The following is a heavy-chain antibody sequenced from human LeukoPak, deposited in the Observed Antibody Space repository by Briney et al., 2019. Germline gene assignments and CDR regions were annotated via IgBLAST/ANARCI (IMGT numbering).Heavy chain of an antibody. CDR2: IYTGGST. V-gene: IGHV3-66*01. Sequence: GGSLRLSCAASGFTFSSYAMSWVRQAPGKGLQWVSSIYTGGSTFAADSIKGRFIISRDNSENSIYLQMNSLRVDDTAVYFCARGTLGSGYDYWGQGTLVTVSS. CDR1: GFTFSSYA. CDR3: ARGTLGSGYDY. D-gene: IGHD6-19*01. J-gene: IGHJ4*02.